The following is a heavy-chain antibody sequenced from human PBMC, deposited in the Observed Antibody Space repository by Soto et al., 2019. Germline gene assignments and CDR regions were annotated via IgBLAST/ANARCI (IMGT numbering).Heavy chain of an antibody. CDR2: INPSGGST. J-gene: IGHJ6*02. CDR3: ARGRMIVVVIKYYYYGRDV. CDR1: GYTFTSYY. V-gene: IGHV1-46*01. Sequence: QVQLVQSGAEVKKPGASVKVSCKASGYTFTSYYMHWVRHAPGQGLEWMGIINPSGGSTSYAQKFQGSVTMTRNTSTSTVYMELSSLRSEDTAVYYCARGRMIVVVIKYYYYGRDVWGQGTTVTVSS. D-gene: IGHD3-22*01.